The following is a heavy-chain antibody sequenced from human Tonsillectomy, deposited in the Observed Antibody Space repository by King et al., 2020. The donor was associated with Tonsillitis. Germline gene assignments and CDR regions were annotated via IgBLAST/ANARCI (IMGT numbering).Heavy chain of an antibody. CDR3: AKDRDDLAQFDY. Sequence: VQLVESGGGLVQPGGSLRLSCAASGFTFSSYAMSWVRQAPGKGLEWVSVIYSGGSSTYYADSVKGRFTISRDNSKNTLYLQMNSLRAEDTAVYYCAKDRDDLAQFDYWGQGTLATVSS. D-gene: IGHD2-21*01. V-gene: IGHV3-23*03. CDR1: GFTFSSYA. J-gene: IGHJ4*02. CDR2: IYSGGSST.